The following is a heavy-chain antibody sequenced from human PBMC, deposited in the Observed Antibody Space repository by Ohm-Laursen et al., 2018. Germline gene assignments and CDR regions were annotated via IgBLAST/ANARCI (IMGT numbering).Heavy chain of an antibody. D-gene: IGHD6-19*01. V-gene: IGHV4-59*12. Sequence: GTLSLTCAVSGNSINTYYWSWIRQPPGKGLEYISWIHYSGNTNYNPSLRSRVTISVDTSKNQFSLKLSSVTAADTAVYYCARDTYSSGWYASYFWFDPWGQGTLVTVSS. CDR3: ARDTYSSGWYASYFWFDP. CDR1: GNSINTYY. J-gene: IGHJ5*02. CDR2: IHYSGNT.